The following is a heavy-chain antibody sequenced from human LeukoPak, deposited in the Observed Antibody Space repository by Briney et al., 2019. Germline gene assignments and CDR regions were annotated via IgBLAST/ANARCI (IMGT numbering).Heavy chain of an antibody. J-gene: IGHJ4*02. V-gene: IGHV4-4*07. CDR2: FYSSGGT. Sequence: SETLSLTCSVSGGSINDYYWNWIRQPAGKGLEWIGRFYSSGGTYYNPTLKSPVTISVDKSKNQLSLNLRSVTAADTAGYYCARGSFGHFDRWGQGTLVTVSS. CDR3: ARGSFGHFDR. D-gene: IGHD5-18*01. CDR1: GGSINDYY.